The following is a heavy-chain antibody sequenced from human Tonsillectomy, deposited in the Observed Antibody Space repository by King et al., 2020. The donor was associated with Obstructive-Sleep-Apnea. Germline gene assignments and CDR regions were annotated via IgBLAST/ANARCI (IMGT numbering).Heavy chain of an antibody. CDR1: GGTFSSYG. D-gene: IGHD7-27*01. CDR3: ARDLTAGSYFYYGLDV. Sequence: VQLVESGAEVKKPGSTLKVSCTASGGTFSSYGINWVRQAPGQGLEWMGGIIPKFETANFAQKFQGRVTFTADESTSIVYMELNSLTSEDTAMYYCARDLTAGSYFYYGLDVWGQGTTVTVSS. CDR2: IIPKFETA. V-gene: IGHV1-69*01. J-gene: IGHJ6*02.